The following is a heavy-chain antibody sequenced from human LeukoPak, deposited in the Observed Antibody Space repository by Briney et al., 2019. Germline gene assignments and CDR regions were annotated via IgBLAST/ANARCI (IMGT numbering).Heavy chain of an antibody. V-gene: IGHV3-21*01. CDR2: ISTSSSYI. D-gene: IGHD2-15*01. CDR1: GFTFSSYS. J-gene: IGHJ4*02. CDR3: AKDGEYCSGGSCSFFDY. Sequence: GGSLRLSCAASGFTFSSYSMNWVRQAPGKGLEWVSSISTSSSYIYYADSVKGRFIISRDNAKKSLYLQMNSLRAEDTAVYHCAKDGEYCSGGSCSFFDYWGQGTLVTVSS.